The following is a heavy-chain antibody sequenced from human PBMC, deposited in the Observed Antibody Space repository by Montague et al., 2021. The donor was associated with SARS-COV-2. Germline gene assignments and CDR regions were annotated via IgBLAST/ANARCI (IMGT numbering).Heavy chain of an antibody. CDR1: GDSVSRNSAA. Sequence: CAISGDSVSRNSAAWNWIRQSPSGGPEWLGRTYYRSKWYRDYALSVRSRPTVNPDTSENQFSLQLNSVTPDDTAVCYCARSGSGGGTTCFYFDSWGPGTLFTVSS. D-gene: IGHD1-14*01. CDR2: TYYRSKWYR. V-gene: IGHV6-1*01. CDR3: ARSGSGGGTTCFYFDS. J-gene: IGHJ4*02.